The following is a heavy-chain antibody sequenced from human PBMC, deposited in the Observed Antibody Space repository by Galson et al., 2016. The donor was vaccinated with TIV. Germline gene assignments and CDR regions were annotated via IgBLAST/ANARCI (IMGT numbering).Heavy chain of an antibody. V-gene: IGHV4-34*01. J-gene: IGHJ3*02. CDR2: INHFGSS. CDR1: GGSVSGYF. D-gene: IGHD2-21*01. Sequence: SETLSLTCGIYGGSVSGYFWGWFRQPPGKGLEWIGEINHFGSSNYNPSLKNRLTISIDTTKKQFSLRLRSMTAADTAVYYCARTPRGVVEPGPMLAFDIWGQGTMVSVSS. CDR3: ARTPRGVVEPGPMLAFDI.